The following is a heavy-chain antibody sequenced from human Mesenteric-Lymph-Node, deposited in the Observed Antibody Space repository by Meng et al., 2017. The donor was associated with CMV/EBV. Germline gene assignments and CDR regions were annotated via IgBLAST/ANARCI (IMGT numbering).Heavy chain of an antibody. Sequence: GESLKISCAASGFTFSDHYMDWVRQAPGKGLEWVGRTRNNANSYTTEYAASVKGRFTISRDDSKNSLYLQMNSLKTEDTAVYYCARDSIAPGAWYYYGMDVWGQGTTVTVSS. CDR2: TRNNANSYTT. CDR1: GFTFSDHY. CDR3: ARDSIAPGAWYYYGMDV. D-gene: IGHD6-6*01. V-gene: IGHV3-72*01. J-gene: IGHJ6*02.